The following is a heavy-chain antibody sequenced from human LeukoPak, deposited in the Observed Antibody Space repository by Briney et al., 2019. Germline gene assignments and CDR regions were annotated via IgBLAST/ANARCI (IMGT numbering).Heavy chain of an antibody. Sequence: GGSLRLSSAASGFTFSNYAMTWVRQAPGKGLEWVSVINGAGDATYYADSVKARVAISRDNSKNTLVLQINSLRVEDTAVYYCARAPGSLVSIAARPYYFDFWGQGSLVTVSS. CDR2: INGAGDAT. CDR3: ARAPGSLVSIAARPYYFDF. J-gene: IGHJ4*02. CDR1: GFTFSNYA. D-gene: IGHD6-6*01. V-gene: IGHV3-23*01.